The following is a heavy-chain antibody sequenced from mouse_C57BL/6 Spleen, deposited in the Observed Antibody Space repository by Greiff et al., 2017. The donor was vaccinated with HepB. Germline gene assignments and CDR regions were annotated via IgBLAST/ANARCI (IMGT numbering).Heavy chain of an antibody. CDR2: INPNNGGT. Sequence: VHVKQSGPELVKPGASVKMSCKASGYTFTDYNMHWVKQSHGKSLEWIGYINPNNGGTSYNQKFKGKATLTVNKSSSTAYMELRSLTSEDSAVYYCARRGKNHYDYGGAFAYWGQGTLVTVSA. D-gene: IGHD2-4*01. V-gene: IGHV1-22*01. CDR3: ARRGKNHYDYGGAFAY. CDR1: GYTFTDYN. J-gene: IGHJ3*01.